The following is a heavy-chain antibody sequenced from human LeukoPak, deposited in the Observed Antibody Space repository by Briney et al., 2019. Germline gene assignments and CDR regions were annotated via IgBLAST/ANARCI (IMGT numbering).Heavy chain of an antibody. Sequence: SETLSLTCTVSGGSISSYYWSWIRQPAGQGLEWIGRIQSSGNTNYNPSLKSRVTMSVDTSKNQFSLKLNSVTAADTAMYYCARTQSQSGSYRYYFGYWGQGTLVTVSS. D-gene: IGHD1-26*01. V-gene: IGHV4-4*07. CDR1: GGSISSYY. J-gene: IGHJ4*02. CDR2: IQSSGNT. CDR3: ARTQSQSGSYRYYFGY.